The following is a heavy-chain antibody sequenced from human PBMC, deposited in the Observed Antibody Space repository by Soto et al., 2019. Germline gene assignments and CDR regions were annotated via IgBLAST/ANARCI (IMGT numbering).Heavy chain of an antibody. CDR2: INHSGST. D-gene: IGHD2-15*01. Sequence: PSETLSLTCAVYGGSFSCYYWSWIRQPPGKGLEWIGEINHSGSTNYNPSLKSRVTISVDTSKNQFSLKLSSVTAADTAVYYCARWDVVVVAATTNDDAFDIWGQGTMVTVSS. J-gene: IGHJ3*02. V-gene: IGHV4-34*01. CDR1: GGSFSCYY. CDR3: ARWDVVVVAATTNDDAFDI.